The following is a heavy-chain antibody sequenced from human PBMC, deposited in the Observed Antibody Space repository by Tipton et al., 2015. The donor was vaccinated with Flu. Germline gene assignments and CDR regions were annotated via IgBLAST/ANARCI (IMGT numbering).Heavy chain of an antibody. D-gene: IGHD2-2*01. Sequence: TLSLTCTVSGGSIRGYVWTWIRQPPGRGLEWMGYIYDTGSTHYNPSLKGRVIMSVDTSKNQLSLKMRSVTAADTAIYYCAKDKTGLDGSFQYQFDSWGQGALVVVSS. CDR3: AKDKTGLDGSFQYQFDS. CDR2: IYDTGST. V-gene: IGHV4-59*01. J-gene: IGHJ4*02. CDR1: GGSIRGYV.